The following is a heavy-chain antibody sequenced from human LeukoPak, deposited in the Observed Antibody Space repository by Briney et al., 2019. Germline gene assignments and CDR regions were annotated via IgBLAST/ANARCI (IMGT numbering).Heavy chain of an antibody. CDR2: IDAGGGDT. J-gene: IGHJ6*02. Sequence: GASLRLSCAASGFSFSSYAMTWVRQAPGKGLEWVSSIDAGGGDTYHSDSVKGRFTISRDNSMNTLYLQMNSLRADDTAVYYCGRPAKYWLVRGNGVDVWGQGTTVTVSS. V-gene: IGHV3-23*01. CDR3: GRPAKYWLVRGNGVDV. CDR1: GFSFSSYA. D-gene: IGHD6-19*01.